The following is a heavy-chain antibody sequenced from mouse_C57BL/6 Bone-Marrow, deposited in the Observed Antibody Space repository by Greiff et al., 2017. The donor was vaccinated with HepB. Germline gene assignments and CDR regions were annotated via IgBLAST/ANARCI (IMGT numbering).Heavy chain of an antibody. CDR2: ISNGGGST. D-gene: IGHD1-1*02. J-gene: IGHJ4*01. CDR3: ARPPYGPYAMDY. CDR1: GFTFSDYY. Sequence: EVQGVESGGGLVQPGGSLKLSCAASGFTFSDYYMYWVRQTPGKRLEWVAYISNGGGSTYYQDTVKGRFTISRDNAKNTLYLQMSRLKSEDTAMYYCARPPYGPYAMDYWGQGTSVTVSS. V-gene: IGHV5-12*01.